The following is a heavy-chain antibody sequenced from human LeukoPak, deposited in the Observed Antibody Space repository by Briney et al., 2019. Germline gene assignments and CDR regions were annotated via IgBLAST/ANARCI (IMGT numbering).Heavy chain of an antibody. CDR2: ISWNSGSI. Sequence: SLRLSCAASGFTFDDYAMHWVRQAPGKGLEWVSGISWNSGSIGYADSVKGRFTISRDNAKNSLYLQMNSLRAEDTALYYCAKDFYYDSSGGYFDYWGQGTLVTVSS. D-gene: IGHD3-22*01. V-gene: IGHV3-9*01. CDR1: GFTFDDYA. J-gene: IGHJ4*02. CDR3: AKDFYYDSSGGYFDY.